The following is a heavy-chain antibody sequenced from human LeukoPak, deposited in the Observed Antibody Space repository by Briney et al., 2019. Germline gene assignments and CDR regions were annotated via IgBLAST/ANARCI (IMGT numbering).Heavy chain of an antibody. J-gene: IGHJ4*02. Sequence: GGSLRLSCAASGFTFSDYYMSWIRQAPGKGLEWVSYISSSGSTIYYADSVKGRFTISRDNAKNPLYLQMNSLRAEDTAVYYCARYCSSTSCYTRGDYWGQGTLVTVSS. D-gene: IGHD2-2*02. V-gene: IGHV3-11*01. CDR3: ARYCSSTSCYTRGDY. CDR2: ISSSGSTI. CDR1: GFTFSDYY.